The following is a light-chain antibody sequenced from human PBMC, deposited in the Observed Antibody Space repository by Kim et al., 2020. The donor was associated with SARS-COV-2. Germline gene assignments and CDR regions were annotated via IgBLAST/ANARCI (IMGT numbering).Light chain of an antibody. CDR2: AAS. CDR3: QQLSSYPLT. V-gene: IGKV1-9*01. J-gene: IGKJ4*01. Sequence: DIQLTQSPSFLSASVGDRVTITCRASRGISSYLAWYQQKPGKAPKLLIYAASTLQSGVPSRFSGSRSGTEFTLTISSLQPEDFATYYCQQLSSYPLTFGGGTKVDIK. CDR1: RGISSY.